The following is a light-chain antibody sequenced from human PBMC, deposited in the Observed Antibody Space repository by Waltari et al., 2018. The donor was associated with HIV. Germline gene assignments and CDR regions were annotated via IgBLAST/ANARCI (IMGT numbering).Light chain of an antibody. J-gene: IGKJ4*01. V-gene: IGKV4-1*01. CDR2: WAS. CDR3: QQYYTLRST. CDR1: RTVLYNRNY. Sequence: DIVMTQSPDSLAVSLGARATVTCTSSRTVLYNRNYLAWYQQKPGQATKVLIYWASTRAFGVPDRFSGSGSGTDFSLTISRVQADDVAIYYCQQYYTLRSTFGGGTKIEI.